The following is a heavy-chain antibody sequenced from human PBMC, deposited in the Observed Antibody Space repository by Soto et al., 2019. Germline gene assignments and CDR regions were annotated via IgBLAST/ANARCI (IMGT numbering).Heavy chain of an antibody. J-gene: IGHJ4*02. Sequence: EVQLVESGGGLVQPGGSLRLSCAASGFTFSNYWMSWVRQAPGKGLEWVANIHEDGNKKYCVDSVKGRFTISRDNTMNSMDLQMDSLTVEDTAVYYCARDRPTGYYASWGQGTLVTVSS. CDR3: ARDRPTGYYAS. CDR2: IHEDGNKK. CDR1: GFTFSNYW. V-gene: IGHV3-7*01.